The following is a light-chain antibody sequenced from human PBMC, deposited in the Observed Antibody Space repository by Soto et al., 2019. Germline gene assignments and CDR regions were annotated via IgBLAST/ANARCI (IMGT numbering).Light chain of an antibody. V-gene: IGKV1-5*03. CDR2: KAS. CDR1: QSISSSF. Sequence: DIQMTQSPSSPSASVGDRATITCRARQSISSSFLNWYQQKPGKAPKLLIYKASTLKSGVPSRFNGSGSGTEFTLIISGLQPDDSATYYCQQYTNTNNPWMFGQRTKVDNK. CDR3: QQYTNTNNPWM. J-gene: IGKJ1*01.